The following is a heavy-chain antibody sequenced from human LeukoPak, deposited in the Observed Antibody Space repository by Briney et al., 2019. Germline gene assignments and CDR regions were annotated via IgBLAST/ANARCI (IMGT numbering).Heavy chain of an antibody. J-gene: IGHJ4*02. CDR1: GFTFSSYA. V-gene: IGHV3-23*01. D-gene: IGHD3-9*01. Sequence: GGSLRLSCAASGFTFSSYAMSWVRQAPGKGLEWVSAISGSSGSTYYADSVKGRFTISRDNSKNTLYLQMNSLRAEDTAVYYCAKDGYDILTGEDYWGQGTLVTVPS. CDR3: AKDGYDILTGEDY. CDR2: ISGSSGST.